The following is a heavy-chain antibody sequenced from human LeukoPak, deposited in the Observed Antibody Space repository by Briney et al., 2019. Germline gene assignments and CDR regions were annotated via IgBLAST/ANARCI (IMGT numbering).Heavy chain of an antibody. CDR1: GFTFSGSA. CDR2: IRSKANSYAT. V-gene: IGHV3-73*01. J-gene: IGHJ4*02. Sequence: GGSLRLSCAASGFTFSGSAMHWVRQASGKGLEWVGRIRSKANSYATAYAASVKGRFTISRDDSKNTAYLQMNSLKTEDTAVYYCTRGGLWLLFWGQGTLVTVSS. CDR3: TRGGLWLLF. D-gene: IGHD5-18*01.